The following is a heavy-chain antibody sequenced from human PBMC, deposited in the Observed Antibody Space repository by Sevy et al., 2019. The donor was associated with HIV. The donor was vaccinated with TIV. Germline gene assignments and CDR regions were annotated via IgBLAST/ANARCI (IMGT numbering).Heavy chain of an antibody. J-gene: IGHJ2*01. V-gene: IGHV3-30*18. CDR2: ISDDATNK. Sequence: GGSLRLSCAASGFIFHNYGTHWVRQAPGKGLEWLAVISDDATNKYYADSMRGRLTLSRDNSENTAYLQMNSLNVEDTAVYYCAKEGPLGKSEDWYFDLWGRGTLVTVSS. CDR1: GFIFHNYG. D-gene: IGHD7-27*01. CDR3: AKEGPLGKSEDWYFDL.